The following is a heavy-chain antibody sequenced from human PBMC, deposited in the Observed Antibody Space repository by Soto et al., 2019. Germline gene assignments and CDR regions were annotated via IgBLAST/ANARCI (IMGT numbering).Heavy chain of an antibody. CDR2: IIPIFGTA. CDR3: ARDSFGQWLLSDAFDI. J-gene: IGHJ3*02. Sequence: QVQLVQSGAEVKKPGSSVNVSCKASGGTFSSYAISWVRQAPGQGLEWMGGIIPIFGTANYAQKFQGRVTSHADESTSKAYMELSSLRAEDTAVYYWARDSFGQWLLSDAFDIWGQVTMVTVSS. D-gene: IGHD6-19*01. CDR1: GGTFSSYA. V-gene: IGHV1-69*12.